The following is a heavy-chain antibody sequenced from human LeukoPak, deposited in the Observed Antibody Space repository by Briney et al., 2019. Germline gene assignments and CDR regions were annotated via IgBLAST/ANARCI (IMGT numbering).Heavy chain of an antibody. CDR1: GYTFTSYY. D-gene: IGHD6-13*01. Sequence: ASVKVSCKASGYTFTSYYMHWVRQAPGQGLEWMGIINPSGGSTSYAQKFQGRVTMTRDMSTSTVYMELSSLRSEDTAVYYCARGSSSWANYYYYYMDVWGKGTTVTVSS. J-gene: IGHJ6*03. V-gene: IGHV1-46*01. CDR2: INPSGGST. CDR3: ARGSSSWANYYYYYMDV.